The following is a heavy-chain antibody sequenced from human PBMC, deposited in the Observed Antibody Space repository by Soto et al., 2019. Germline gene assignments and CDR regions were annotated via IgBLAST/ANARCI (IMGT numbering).Heavy chain of an antibody. D-gene: IGHD1-7*01. V-gene: IGHV4-30-2*01. CDR1: GGSISSGGYS. CDR3: STATTLGWFDP. CDR2: IYHSGST. Sequence: ASETLSLTCSVSGGSISSGGYSWSWIRQPPGKGLEWIGYIYHSGSTYYNPSLKSRVTISVDRSKNQFSLKLSSVTVAETAVYYCSTATTLGWFDPWGQGTLFTVSS. J-gene: IGHJ5*02.